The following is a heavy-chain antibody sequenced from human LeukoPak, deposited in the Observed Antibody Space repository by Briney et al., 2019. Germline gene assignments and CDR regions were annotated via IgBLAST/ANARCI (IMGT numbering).Heavy chain of an antibody. CDR1: GFTFSSYA. CDR3: ARGGIAAAGAYFDY. D-gene: IGHD6-13*01. V-gene: IGHV3-30*04. J-gene: IGHJ4*02. Sequence: PGGSLRLSCAASGFTFSSYAMHWVRQAPGKGLEWVAVISYDGSNKYYADSVKGRFTISRDNSKNTLYLQMNSLRAEDTAVYYCARGGIAAAGAYFDYWGQGTLVTVSS. CDR2: ISYDGSNK.